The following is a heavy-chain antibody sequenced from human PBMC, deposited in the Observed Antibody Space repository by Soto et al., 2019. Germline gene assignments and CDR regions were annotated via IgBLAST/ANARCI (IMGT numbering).Heavy chain of an antibody. D-gene: IGHD5-12*01. CDR2: ITGSAGRT. CDR3: AKNSAATIRVGFDY. Sequence: EVQLLESGGGLVQPGGSLRLSCAASGFTFATYTMSWVRQTPGKGLEWVSAITGSAGRTYYADSVKGRFTISRDNSKKTLYLQMNCQGAEDTAVYYCAKNSAATIRVGFDYWGQGTLVTVSS. J-gene: IGHJ4*02. V-gene: IGHV3-23*01. CDR1: GFTFATYT.